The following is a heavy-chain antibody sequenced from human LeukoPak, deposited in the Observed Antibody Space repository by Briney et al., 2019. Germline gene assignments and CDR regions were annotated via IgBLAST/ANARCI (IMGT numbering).Heavy chain of an antibody. CDR2: IYPGDSDT. CDR3: ATWGHSSGYYSFDY. V-gene: IGHV5-51*07. D-gene: IGHD3-22*01. J-gene: IGHJ4*02. CDR1: GYSFTSYW. Sequence: GESLKISCKGSGYSFTSYWIGWAHQMPGKGLEWMGIIYPGDSDTRYSPSFQGQVTISADKSISTAYLQWSSLRASDTAMYYCATWGHSSGYYSFDYWGQGTLVTVSS.